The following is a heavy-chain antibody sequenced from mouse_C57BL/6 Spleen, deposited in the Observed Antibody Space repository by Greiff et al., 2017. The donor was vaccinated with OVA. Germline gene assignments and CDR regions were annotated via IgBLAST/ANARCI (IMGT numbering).Heavy chain of an antibody. V-gene: IGHV1-26*01. J-gene: IGHJ1*03. CDR3: ASTVVGWYFDV. Sequence: VQLQQSGPELVKPGASVKISCKASGYTFTDYYMNWVKQSHGKSLEWIGDINPNNGGTSYNQKFKGKATLTVDKSSSTAYMELRSLTSEDSAVYYCASTVVGWYFDVWGTGTTVTVSS. CDR2: INPNNGGT. CDR1: GYTFTDYY. D-gene: IGHD1-1*01.